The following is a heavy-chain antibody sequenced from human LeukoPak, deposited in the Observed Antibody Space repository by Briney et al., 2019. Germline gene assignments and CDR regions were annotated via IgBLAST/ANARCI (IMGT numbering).Heavy chain of an antibody. Sequence: SVKVSCKASGGTFISYAISWVRQAPGQGLEWMGGIIPIFGTANYAQKFQGRVTITADESTSTAYMELSSLRSEDTAVYYCAREPASIAVAGTVDYWGQGTLVTVSS. CDR3: AREPASIAVAGTVDY. D-gene: IGHD6-19*01. V-gene: IGHV1-69*13. J-gene: IGHJ4*02. CDR1: GGTFISYA. CDR2: IIPIFGTA.